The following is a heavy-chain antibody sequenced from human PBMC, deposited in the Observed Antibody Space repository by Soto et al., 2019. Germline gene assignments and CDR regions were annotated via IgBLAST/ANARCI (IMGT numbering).Heavy chain of an antibody. V-gene: IGHV3-30-3*01. CDR1: GFTFSSYA. CDR2: ISYDGSNK. J-gene: IGHJ6*02. D-gene: IGHD1-1*01. Sequence: QVQLVESGGGVVQPGRSLRLSCAASGFTFSSYAMHWVRQAPGKGLEWVAVISYDGSNKYYADSVKGRFTISRDNSKNTLYLQMNSLSAKDTAVYYCARDRVGYNWDDFPYYYYGMDVWGQGTTVTVS. CDR3: ARDRVGYNWDDFPYYYYGMDV.